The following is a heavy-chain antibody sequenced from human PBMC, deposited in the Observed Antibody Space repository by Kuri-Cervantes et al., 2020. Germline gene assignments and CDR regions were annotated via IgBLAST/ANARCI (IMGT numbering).Heavy chain of an antibody. CDR3: ARGLLPFYYYYGMDV. D-gene: IGHD2-15*01. CDR2: VSWNGSRT. Sequence: GGSLRLSCAASGFTFSNSDMNWVRQAPGKGLEWVSGVSWNGSRTHYADSVKGRFIISRDNSKSTLYLQMNSLRAEDTAVYYCARGLLPFYYYYGMDVWGQGTTVTVSS. V-gene: IGHV3-19*01. CDR1: GFTFSNSD. J-gene: IGHJ6*02.